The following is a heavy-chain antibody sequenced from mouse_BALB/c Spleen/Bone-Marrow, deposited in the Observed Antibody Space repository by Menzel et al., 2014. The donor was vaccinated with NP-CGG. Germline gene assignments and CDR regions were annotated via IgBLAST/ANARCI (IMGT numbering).Heavy chain of an antibody. D-gene: IGHD2-2*01. CDR1: GFTFTDYY. CDR2: IRNKANGYTT. V-gene: IGHV7-3*02. J-gene: IGHJ2*01. Sequence: EVKVVGSGGGLVQPGGSLRLSCATSGFTFTDYYMSWVRQPPGKALEWLGFIRNKANGYTTEYSASVKGRFTISRDNSQSILYLQMNTLRAEDSATYYCARYGYDYFDYWGQGTTLTVSS. CDR3: ARYGYDYFDY.